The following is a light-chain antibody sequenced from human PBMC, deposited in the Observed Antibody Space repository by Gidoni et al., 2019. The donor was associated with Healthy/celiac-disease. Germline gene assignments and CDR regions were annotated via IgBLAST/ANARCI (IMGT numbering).Light chain of an antibody. Sequence: DIQMTQSPSSLSASVGERVTTTCRASQSISSYLNWYQQKPGKAPKLLIYAASSLQSGVPSRFSGSGSADFTLTISSLQPEDFATYYCQQSYSTLMYTFGQGTKLEIK. V-gene: IGKV1-39*01. CDR1: QSISSY. CDR3: QQSYSTLMYT. J-gene: IGKJ2*01. CDR2: AAS.